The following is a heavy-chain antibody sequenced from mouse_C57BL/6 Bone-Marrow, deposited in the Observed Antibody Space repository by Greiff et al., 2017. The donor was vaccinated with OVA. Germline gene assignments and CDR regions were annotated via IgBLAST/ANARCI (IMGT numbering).Heavy chain of an antibody. CDR3: ARSGLRRWFAY. CDR1: GYTFTDYY. V-gene: IGHV1-26*01. CDR2: INPNNGGT. Sequence: VQLQQSGPELVKPGASVKISCKASGYTFTDYYMNWVKQSHGKSLEWIGDINPNNGGTSYNQKFKGKATLTVDKSSSTAYMELRSLTSEDSAVYYCARSGLRRWFAYWGQGTLVTVSA. J-gene: IGHJ3*01. D-gene: IGHD2-4*01.